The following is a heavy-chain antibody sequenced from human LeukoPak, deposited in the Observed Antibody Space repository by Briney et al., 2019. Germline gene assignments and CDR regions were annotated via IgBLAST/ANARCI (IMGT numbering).Heavy chain of an antibody. CDR3: ARATTYPAGDAFDI. J-gene: IGHJ3*02. CDR1: GFTFSSYS. D-gene: IGHD1-7*01. CDR2: ISSSSSYI. Sequence: KTGGSLRLSCAASGFTFSSYSMNWVRQAPGKWLEWVSSISSSSSYIYYADSVKGRFTISRDNAKNSLYLQMNSLRAEDTAVYYRARATTYPAGDAFDIWGQGTMVTVSS. V-gene: IGHV3-21*01.